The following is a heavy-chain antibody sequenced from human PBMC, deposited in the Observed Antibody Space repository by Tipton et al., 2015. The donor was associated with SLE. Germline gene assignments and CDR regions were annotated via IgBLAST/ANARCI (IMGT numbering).Heavy chain of an antibody. CDR1: GFTFSSYA. Sequence: SLRLSCAASGFTFSSYAMSWVRQAPGKGLEWVSAISGSGGSTYYADSVKGRFTISRDNSKNTLYLQMNSLRAEDTAVYYCAKAHQWLVGVDYWGQGTLVTVSS. CDR3: AKAHQWLVGVDY. D-gene: IGHD6-19*01. CDR2: ISGSGGST. V-gene: IGHV3-23*01. J-gene: IGHJ4*02.